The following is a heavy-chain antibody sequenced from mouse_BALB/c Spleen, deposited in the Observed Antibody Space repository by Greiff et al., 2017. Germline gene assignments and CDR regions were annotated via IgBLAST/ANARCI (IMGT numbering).Heavy chain of an antibody. CDR1: GFNIKDTY. CDR2: IDPANGNT. Sequence: EVQLQQSGAELVKPGASVKLSCTASGFNIKDTYMHWVKQRPEQGLEWIGRIDPANGNTKYDPKFQGKATITADTSSNTAYLQLSSLTYEDTAVYYCATEIGNPTWFAYWGQGTLVTVSA. J-gene: IGHJ3*01. D-gene: IGHD2-1*01. CDR3: ATEIGNPTWFAY. V-gene: IGHV14-3*02.